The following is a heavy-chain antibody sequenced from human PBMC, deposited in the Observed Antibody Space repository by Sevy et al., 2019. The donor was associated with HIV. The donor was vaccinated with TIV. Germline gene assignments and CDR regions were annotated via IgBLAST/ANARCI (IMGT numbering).Heavy chain of an antibody. CDR2: IHHSGNS. D-gene: IGHD1-26*01. J-gene: IGHJ6*03. CDR1: GVSISSDY. CDR3: ARSVAANYMDV. Sequence: SDTLSLTCRVSGVSISSDYWSWIRQPPGKEPEWIGYIHHSGNSNYKTSLKSRVTMSVDTSKNQFSLNLRSVSAADTAVYYCARSVAANYMDVWGKGTTVTVSS. V-gene: IGHV4-59*01.